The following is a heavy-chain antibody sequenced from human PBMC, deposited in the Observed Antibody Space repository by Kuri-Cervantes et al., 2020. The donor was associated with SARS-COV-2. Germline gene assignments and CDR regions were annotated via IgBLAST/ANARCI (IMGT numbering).Heavy chain of an antibody. CDR3: ANNAHYYGSGTSVDYFDY. D-gene: IGHD3-10*01. J-gene: IGHJ4*02. CDR1: GDSVSSNSAA. CDR2: TYYRSKWYN. Sequence: SCAISGDSVSSNSAAWNWIRQSPSRGLEWLGRTYYRSKWYNDYAVSVKGRITINPDTSKNQFSLQLNSVTPEDTAVYYCANNAHYYGSGTSVDYFDYWGQGTLVTVSS. V-gene: IGHV6-1*01.